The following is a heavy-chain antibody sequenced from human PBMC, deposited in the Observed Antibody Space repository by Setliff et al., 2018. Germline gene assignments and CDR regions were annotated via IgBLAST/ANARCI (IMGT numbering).Heavy chain of an antibody. CDR1: GFTFINYA. CDR2: INEDGTDR. Sequence: PGGSLRLSCAASGFTFINYAMIWVRQAPGKGLEWVANINEDGTDRKYVDSVKGRFTISRDNAKNSVYLQMSSLRVEDSAVYYCATGAWGDLWGQGTLVTVSS. J-gene: IGHJ4*01. CDR3: ATGAWGDL. V-gene: IGHV3-7*01. D-gene: IGHD2-21*02.